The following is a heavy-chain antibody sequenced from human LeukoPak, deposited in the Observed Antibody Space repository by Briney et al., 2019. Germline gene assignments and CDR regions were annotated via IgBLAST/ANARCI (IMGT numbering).Heavy chain of an antibody. D-gene: IGHD1-14*01. CDR3: ARWGATHFMGTPDDAFDI. V-gene: IGHV4-59*01. J-gene: IGHJ3*02. Sequence: SETLSLTCTVSGGSISSYYWSWIRQPPGKGLEWIRYIYYSGSTNYNPSLKSRVTISVDTSKNQFSLKLSSVTAADTAVYYCARWGATHFMGTPDDAFDIWGQGTMVTVSS. CDR2: IYYSGST. CDR1: GGSISSYY.